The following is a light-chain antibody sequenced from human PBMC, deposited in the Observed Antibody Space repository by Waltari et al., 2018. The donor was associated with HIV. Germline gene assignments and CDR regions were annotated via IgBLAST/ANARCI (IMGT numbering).Light chain of an antibody. CDR2: KDT. V-gene: IGLV3-25*03. CDR1: ALPCQC. CDR3: QSPDNTTSYWV. J-gene: IGLJ3*02. Sequence: SYELTQPPSRSLSPGQPARTTCPGAALPCQCAYWYQQKPGQAPLLLIYKDTERPSRIPERFSGSSSGTIVTLTISGVQAEDEADYYCQSPDNTTSYWVFGGGTKLTV.